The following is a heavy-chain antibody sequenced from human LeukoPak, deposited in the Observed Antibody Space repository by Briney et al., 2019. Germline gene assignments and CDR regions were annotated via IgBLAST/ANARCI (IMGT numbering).Heavy chain of an antibody. CDR2: ISSSGSTI. D-gene: IGHD2-2*01. CDR1: GFTVSDYY. J-gene: IGHJ6*03. Sequence: GGSLRLSCAASGFTVSDYYMSWIRQAPGKGLEWVSYISSSGSTIYYADSVKGRFTISRDNAKNSLYLQMNSLRAEDTAVYYCARVVEYQLLRNYYYYYYMDVWGKGTTVTVSS. CDR3: ARVVEYQLLRNYYYYYYMDV. V-gene: IGHV3-11*01.